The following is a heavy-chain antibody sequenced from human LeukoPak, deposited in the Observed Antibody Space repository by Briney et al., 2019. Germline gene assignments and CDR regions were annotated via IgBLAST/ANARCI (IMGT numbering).Heavy chain of an antibody. Sequence: GGSLRLSCAASGFTFSVYGMYWVRQPPGKGLEWVALISYDGTDKYHVDSVKGRFTISRDNSNNTLYLQMNSLRPDDTAEYYCAKAGYSSGWTRYYGMDVWGQGTTVAVSS. D-gene: IGHD6-19*01. CDR3: AKAGYSSGWTRYYGMDV. CDR1: GFTFSVYG. J-gene: IGHJ6*02. CDR2: ISYDGTDK. V-gene: IGHV3-30*18.